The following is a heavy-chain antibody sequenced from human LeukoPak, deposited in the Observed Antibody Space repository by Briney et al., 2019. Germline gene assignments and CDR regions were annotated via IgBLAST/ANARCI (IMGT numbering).Heavy chain of an antibody. J-gene: IGHJ4*02. CDR1: GFTFDDYA. Sequence: GGSLRLSCAASGFTFDDYAMHWVWQAPGKGLEWVSGISWNSGSIGYADSVKGRFTISRDNAKNSLYLQMNSLRAEDTALYYCAKDIEYSSGWYGGSFDYWGQGTLVTVSS. CDR3: AKDIEYSSGWYGGSFDY. D-gene: IGHD6-19*01. CDR2: ISWNSGSI. V-gene: IGHV3-9*01.